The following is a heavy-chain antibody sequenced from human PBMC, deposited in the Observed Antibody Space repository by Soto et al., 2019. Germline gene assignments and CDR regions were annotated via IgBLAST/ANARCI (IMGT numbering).Heavy chain of an antibody. D-gene: IGHD6-13*01. CDR2: IKSSGSII. CDR3: ARGGRSSSWYVGWFEP. J-gene: IGHJ5*02. Sequence: VGSLRLSCASSVFTFSNYEMNCVRQSPGKGLEWVSNIKSSGSIIYYADSVKGRFTISRDNAKNSLYLQMNSLRGEDTAVYYCARGGRSSSWYVGWFEPWGQGTLVSVS. CDR1: VFTFSNYE. V-gene: IGHV3-48*03.